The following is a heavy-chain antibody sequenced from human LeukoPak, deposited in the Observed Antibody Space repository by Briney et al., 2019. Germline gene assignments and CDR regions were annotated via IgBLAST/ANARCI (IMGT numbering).Heavy chain of an antibody. J-gene: IGHJ6*04. Sequence: GGSLRLSCAASGFTFSGYAMHWVRQAPGKGLEYVSTITSNGGRIYYANSVKGRFTISRDNSKNTLYLQMGSLRAEDMAVYYCARDLFVVVVAATSYYYGMDVWGKGTTVTVSS. V-gene: IGHV3-64*01. CDR1: GFTFSGYA. CDR3: ARDLFVVVVAATSYYYGMDV. CDR2: ITSNGGRI. D-gene: IGHD2-15*01.